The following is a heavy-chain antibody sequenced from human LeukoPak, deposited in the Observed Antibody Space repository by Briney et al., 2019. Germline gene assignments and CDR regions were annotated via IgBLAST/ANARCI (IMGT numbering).Heavy chain of an antibody. V-gene: IGHV4-39*07. CDR3: ARVKRAFCSSTSCPMHFDY. J-gene: IGHJ4*02. Sequence: SETLSLTCTVSGGSISSSSYYWGWIRQPPGKGLEWIGSIYYSGSTNYNPSLKSRVTISVDTSKNQFSLKLSSVTAADTAVYYCARVKRAFCSSTSCPMHFDYWGQGTLVIVSS. D-gene: IGHD2-2*01. CDR2: IYYSGST. CDR1: GGSISSSSYY.